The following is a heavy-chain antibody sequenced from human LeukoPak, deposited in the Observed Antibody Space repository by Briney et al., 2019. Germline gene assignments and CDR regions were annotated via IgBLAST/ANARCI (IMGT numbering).Heavy chain of an antibody. D-gene: IGHD2-21*01. CDR2: IKAGNGDT. CDR3: ARDDCGDTCYPGGY. CDR1: GYIFTKCV. V-gene: IGHV1-3*01. J-gene: IGHJ4*02. Sequence: GASVKVSCKAPGYIFTKCVVHWVRQAPGQRPEWMGWIKAGNGDTKYSQNFQDRLTITRDTSASTVYMELSSLTSEDTALYYCARDDCGDTCYPGGYWGQGTLVTVSS.